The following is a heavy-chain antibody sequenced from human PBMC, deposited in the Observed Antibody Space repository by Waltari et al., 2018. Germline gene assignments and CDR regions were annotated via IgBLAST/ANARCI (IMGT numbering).Heavy chain of an antibody. V-gene: IGHV4-39*07. CDR3: ARGSGDSLDV. CDR1: GGSISDSYF. CDR2: IYGNSAST. J-gene: IGHJ4*02. Sequence: QVQLQESGPGLVKPSETLSLTCAVSGGSISDSYFWNWIRQAPGKGLEWIGNIYGNSASTYYSPSLKSRVTISKDTSKNQFFLRVSSVTAADTAVYYCARGSGDSLDVWGRGVLVTVSS. D-gene: IGHD3-10*01.